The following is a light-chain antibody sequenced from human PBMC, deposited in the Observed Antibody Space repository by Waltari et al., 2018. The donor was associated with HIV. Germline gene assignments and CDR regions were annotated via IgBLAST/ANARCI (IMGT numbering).Light chain of an antibody. Sequence: QSALTQPASVSGSPGQSITISCTGTSSDVGGYNYVSWYQQHPGEAPKRMVYDVSKRPSGGSNRFSGSKSGNTASLTISGLQAEDEADYCCCSYAGSSTYVFGTGTKVTVL. J-gene: IGLJ1*01. CDR2: DVS. CDR1: SSDVGGYNY. V-gene: IGLV2-23*02. CDR3: CSYAGSSTYV.